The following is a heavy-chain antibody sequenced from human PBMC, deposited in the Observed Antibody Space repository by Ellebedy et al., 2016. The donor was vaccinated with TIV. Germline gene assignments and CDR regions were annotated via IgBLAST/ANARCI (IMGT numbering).Heavy chain of an antibody. Sequence: ASVKVSCKASGYSFTSYGISWVRQAPGQGLEWMGWISAYNGNTNYAQKFQGRVIMTTDTSTSTAYMELRSLRSDDTAVYNCARVYSSYSVDYWGPGTLVTVSS. CDR3: ARVYSSYSVDY. D-gene: IGHD3-22*01. V-gene: IGHV1-18*01. CDR2: ISAYNGNT. J-gene: IGHJ4*02. CDR1: GYSFTSYG.